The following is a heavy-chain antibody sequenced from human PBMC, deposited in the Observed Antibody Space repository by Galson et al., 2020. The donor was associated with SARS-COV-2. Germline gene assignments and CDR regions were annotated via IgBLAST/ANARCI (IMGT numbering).Heavy chain of an antibody. CDR3: AKDRYSYGPAAYYFDY. Sequence: GESLKISCAASGFTFSSYGMHWVRQAPGKGLEWVAFIRYDGSNKYYADSVKGRFTISRDNSKNTLYLQMNSLRAEDTAVYYCAKDRYSYGPAAYYFDYWGQGTLVTVSS. CDR2: IRYDGSNK. CDR1: GFTFSSYG. V-gene: IGHV3-30*02. J-gene: IGHJ4*02. D-gene: IGHD5-18*01.